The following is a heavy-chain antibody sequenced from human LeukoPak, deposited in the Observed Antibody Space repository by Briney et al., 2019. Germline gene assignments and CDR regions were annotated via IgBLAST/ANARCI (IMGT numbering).Heavy chain of an antibody. D-gene: IGHD3-22*01. Sequence: SETLSLTCTVSGGSISSYYWNWIRQPPGKGLEWIGRVFYSGSTNYNPSLKSRVTTSVDTSKNQFSLKLSSVTAADTAVYYCARGGYDSSGYHDNHFDYWGQGTLVTVSS. CDR1: GGSISSYY. V-gene: IGHV4-59*01. CDR2: VFYSGST. J-gene: IGHJ4*02. CDR3: ARGGYDSSGYHDNHFDY.